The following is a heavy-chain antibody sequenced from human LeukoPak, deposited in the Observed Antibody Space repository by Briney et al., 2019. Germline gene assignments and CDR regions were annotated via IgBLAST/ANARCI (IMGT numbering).Heavy chain of an antibody. CDR2: INLNSGGT. V-gene: IGHV1-2*02. D-gene: IGHD3-9*01. CDR3: ARSPDILTGENFDY. CDR1: GYTFSGYY. J-gene: IGHJ4*02. Sequence: ASVKVSCKASGYTFSGYYMHWVRQAPGQGLEGMGWINLNSGGTNDAQKFQRRVTMTRDTSISTAYMELGRLRSGDTAVYYCARSPDILTGENFDYWGQGTLVTVSS.